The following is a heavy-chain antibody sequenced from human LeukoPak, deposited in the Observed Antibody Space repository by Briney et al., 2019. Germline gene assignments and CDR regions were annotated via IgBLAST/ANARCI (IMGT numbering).Heavy chain of an antibody. CDR2: IYTSGST. CDR3: ARDGVENSSWYPLDS. Sequence: PSETLSLTCTVSGGAMNNYYWSWVRQPAGEGLEGIGRIYTSGSTNYKPSLKSRVTMSVDTSKNQFSLKLTSVTAADTAVYYCARDGVENSSWYPLDSWGPGTLVTVSS. D-gene: IGHD6-13*01. CDR1: GGAMNNYY. J-gene: IGHJ4*02. V-gene: IGHV4-4*07.